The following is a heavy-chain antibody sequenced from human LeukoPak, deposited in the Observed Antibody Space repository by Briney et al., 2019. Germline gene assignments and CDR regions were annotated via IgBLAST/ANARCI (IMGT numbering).Heavy chain of an antibody. D-gene: IGHD3-3*01. J-gene: IGHJ6*03. V-gene: IGHV4-34*01. CDR3: ARETWPKWSGYYGYYYMDV. CDR1: SGSVSDYY. Sequence: SETLSLTCAVYSGSVSDYYWSWIRQPPGKGLEWIGEINHSGSTNYNPSLKSRVIISVDTSKNQFSLKLSSVTAADTAVYYCARETWPKWSGYYGYYYMDVWGKGTTVTVSS. CDR2: INHSGST.